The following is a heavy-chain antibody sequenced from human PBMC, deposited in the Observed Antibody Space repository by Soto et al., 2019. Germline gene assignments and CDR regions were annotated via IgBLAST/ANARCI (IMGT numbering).Heavy chain of an antibody. CDR2: IIPIFGTA. Sequence: QVQLVQSGAEVKKPGSSVKVSCKASRGTFSSYAISWVRQAPGQGLAWMGGIIPIFGTANYAQKFQARVTMTADESTSTAYMELSSLRSEDTGVYYCGVATMPGEVYYYGMDVWGQGTTDTDSS. D-gene: IGHD5-12*01. J-gene: IGHJ6*02. V-gene: IGHV1-69*12. CDR1: RGTFSSYA. CDR3: GVATMPGEVYYYGMDV.